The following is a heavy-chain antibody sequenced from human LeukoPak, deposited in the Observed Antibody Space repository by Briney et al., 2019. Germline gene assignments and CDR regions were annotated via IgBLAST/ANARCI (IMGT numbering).Heavy chain of an antibody. CDR1: VGSFSGYY. CDR2: INHSGST. V-gene: IGHV4-34*01. J-gene: IGHJ4*02. CDR3: ARVREYYFDY. Sequence: PSETLSHTCAVYVGSFSGYYWSWLRQPPGKGLEWIGEINHSGSTNYNPSLKSRVTISVDTSKSQFSLKLSSVTAADTAVYFCARVREYYFDYWGQGTRVTASS.